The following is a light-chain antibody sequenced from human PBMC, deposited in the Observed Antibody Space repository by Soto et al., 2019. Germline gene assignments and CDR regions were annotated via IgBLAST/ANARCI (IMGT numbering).Light chain of an antibody. V-gene: IGKV3-20*01. CDR2: GAS. CDR1: QSVSSTY. CDR3: QQYGSSPRT. Sequence: ETVLTQSPGTLSLSPGERATLSCRASQSVSSTYLAWYQQKPGQGPRLLIYGASSRATGISDRFSGSGSGTDFTITISRLEPGDFVVYYCQQYGSSPRTFGQGTKLEIK. J-gene: IGKJ2*01.